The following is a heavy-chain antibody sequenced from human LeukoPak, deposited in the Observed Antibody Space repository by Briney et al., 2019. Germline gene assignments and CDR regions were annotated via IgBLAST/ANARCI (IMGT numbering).Heavy chain of an antibody. D-gene: IGHD6-6*01. V-gene: IGHV3-7*01. CDR2: IKSDGSES. J-gene: IGHJ5*02. Sequence: GGSLRLSCAASGDTFYVYWMSWVRQAPGKGLEWVANIKSDGSESVYMDSLEGRFTISRDNAKNSLYLQLTSLRVEDTAVYYCARDSYSSFPQWFDPWGQGTQATVSS. CDR3: ARDSYSSFPQWFDP. CDR1: GDTFYVYW.